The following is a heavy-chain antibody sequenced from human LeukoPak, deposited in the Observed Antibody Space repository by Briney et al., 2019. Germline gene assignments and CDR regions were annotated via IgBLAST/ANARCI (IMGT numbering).Heavy chain of an antibody. Sequence: SETLSLTCTVSGGSISSRSYYWSWIRQPPGKGLEWIGYIYYSGSTNYNPSLKSRVTISVDTSKNQFSLKLSSVTAADTAVYYCARPPRRGAHGYFDLWGRGTLVTVSS. J-gene: IGHJ2*01. CDR3: ARPPRRGAHGYFDL. CDR1: GGSISSRSYY. D-gene: IGHD4/OR15-4a*01. V-gene: IGHV4-61*05. CDR2: IYYSGST.